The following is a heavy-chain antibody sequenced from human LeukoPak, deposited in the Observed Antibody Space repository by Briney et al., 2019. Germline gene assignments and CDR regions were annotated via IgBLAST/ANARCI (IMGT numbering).Heavy chain of an antibody. CDR3: ATPLTGLHY. CDR2: IAGGTIDT. Sequence: GGSLRLSCKASGFIFSLYWMHWVRQVPGRGLVWVSRIAGGTIDTDYADFVKGRFTISRDDSKNTLYLQMNSLRAGDTAVYYCATPLTGLHYWGQGTLVTVSS. CDR1: GFIFSLYW. D-gene: IGHD1-14*01. J-gene: IGHJ4*02. V-gene: IGHV3-74*01.